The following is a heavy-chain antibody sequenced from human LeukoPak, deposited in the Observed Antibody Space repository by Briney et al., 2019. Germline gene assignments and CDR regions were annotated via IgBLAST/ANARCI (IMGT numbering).Heavy chain of an antibody. CDR3: AREGSYGSGSYYNLWFDP. J-gene: IGHJ5*02. CDR1: GGSFSGYY. Sequence: PSETLSLTCAVYGGSFSGYYWSWIRQPPGKGLEWIGEINHSGSTNYNPSLKSQVTISVDTSKNQFSLKLSSVTAADTAVYYCAREGSYGSGSYYNLWFDPWGQGTLVTVSS. CDR2: INHSGST. V-gene: IGHV4-34*01. D-gene: IGHD3-10*01.